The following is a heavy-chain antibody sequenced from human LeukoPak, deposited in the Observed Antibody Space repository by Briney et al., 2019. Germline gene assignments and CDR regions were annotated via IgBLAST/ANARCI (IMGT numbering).Heavy chain of an antibody. D-gene: IGHD3-10*01. CDR3: ATQILLCHYY. V-gene: IGHV4-34*01. CDR2: INHSGSI. J-gene: IGHJ4*02. Sequence: SETLSLTCAVYGGSFSGYYWSWIRQPPGKGLEWIGEINHSGSINYNPSLKSRVTISVDTSQNQFSLKLSSVTAADTAVYYCATQILLCHYYWGQGTLVTVSS. CDR1: GGSFSGYY.